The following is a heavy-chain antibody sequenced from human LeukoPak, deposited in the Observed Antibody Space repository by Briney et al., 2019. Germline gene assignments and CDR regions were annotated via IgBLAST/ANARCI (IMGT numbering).Heavy chain of an antibody. D-gene: IGHD3-22*01. CDR2: IYSGGST. Sequence: GGSLRLSCAASGFTVSSNYMSWVRQAPGKGLEWVSVIYSGGSTYYADSVKGRFTISRDNSKNTLYLQMNSLRAEDTAVYYCARDFFFGPYYYDSSGLPGGMDVWGQGTTVTVSS. V-gene: IGHV3-66*01. J-gene: IGHJ6*02. CDR1: GFTVSSNY. CDR3: ARDFFFGPYYYDSSGLPGGMDV.